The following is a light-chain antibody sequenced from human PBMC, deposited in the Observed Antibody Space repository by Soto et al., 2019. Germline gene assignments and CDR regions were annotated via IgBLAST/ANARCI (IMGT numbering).Light chain of an antibody. CDR3: QHYNSYSEA. Sequence: DIQMTQSPSTLSGSVGDRVTITCRASQTMSSWLALYQQKPGKAPKLLIYKAACLKSGVPSRFSGSGSGTEFPLTISSLQPDDFATYCCQHYNSYSEAFGQGTKVDIK. CDR1: QTMSSW. CDR2: KAA. J-gene: IGKJ1*01. V-gene: IGKV1-5*03.